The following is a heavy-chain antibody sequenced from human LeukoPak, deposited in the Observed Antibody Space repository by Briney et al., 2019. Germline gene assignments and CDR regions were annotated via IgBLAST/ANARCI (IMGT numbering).Heavy chain of an antibody. CDR2: LYSGGST. J-gene: IGHJ4*02. CDR3: IKNGGGSFYSHFDY. V-gene: IGHV3-66*01. D-gene: IGHD2-15*01. Sequence: QSGGSLRLSCAASGFTVSSNYMTWVRQAPGKGLEWVSVLYSGGSTYYADSVKGRFTISRDNSKNTLYLQMNSLRAEDTAVYYCIKNGGGSFYSHFDYWGQGTLVTVSS. CDR1: GFTVSSNY.